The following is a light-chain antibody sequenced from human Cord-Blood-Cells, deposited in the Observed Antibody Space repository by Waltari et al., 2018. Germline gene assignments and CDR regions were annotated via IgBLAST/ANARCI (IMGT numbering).Light chain of an antibody. CDR3: QQYNNWLIT. CDR1: QSVSSN. CDR2: GAS. J-gene: IGKJ5*01. Sequence: EIVMTQSPATLSVSPGESATLSCRASQSVSSNLAWYQQKPGQAPRLLIYGASTRATRIPARFSGSGSGTEFTLTISSLQSEDFAVYYCQQYNNWLITFGQGTRLEIK. V-gene: IGKV3-15*01.